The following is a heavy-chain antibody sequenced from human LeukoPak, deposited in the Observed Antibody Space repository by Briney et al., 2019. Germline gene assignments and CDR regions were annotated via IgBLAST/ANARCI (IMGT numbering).Heavy chain of an antibody. D-gene: IGHD6-13*01. CDR3: ARVLIAAAGTHLDY. J-gene: IGHJ4*02. Sequence: SQTLSLTCTVSGGSLSSGDYYWGWIRQPPGKGLEWIGYICYSGSTYYNPSLKSRVTISVATSKNQFSLKLSSVTAADTAVYYCARVLIAAAGTHLDYWGQGTLVTVSS. CDR1: GGSLSSGDYY. V-gene: IGHV4-30-4*08. CDR2: ICYSGST.